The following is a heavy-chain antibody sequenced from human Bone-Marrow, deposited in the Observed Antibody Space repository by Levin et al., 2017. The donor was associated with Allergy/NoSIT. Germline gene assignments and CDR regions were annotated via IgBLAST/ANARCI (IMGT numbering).Heavy chain of an antibody. J-gene: IGHJ3*02. Sequence: ASVKVSCEASGYTFSDYYIHWVRQAPGQGLEWMGWINPKTGGTNFARNFQGRVTVTRDTSISTAYMELNRLTSDDTAVYYCARRGGQWTVPDSYDVDIWGQGTVVIVSS. V-gene: IGHV1-2*02. CDR3: ARRGGQWTVPDSYDVDI. D-gene: IGHD6-19*01. CDR2: INPKTGGT. CDR1: GYTFSDYY.